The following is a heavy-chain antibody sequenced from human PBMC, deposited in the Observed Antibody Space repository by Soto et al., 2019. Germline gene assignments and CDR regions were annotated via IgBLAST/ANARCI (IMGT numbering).Heavy chain of an antibody. CDR1: GGTFSSYA. Sequence: GALVKVSCKASGGTFSSYAISWVRQAPGQGLEWMGGIIPIFGTANYAQKFQGRVTITADESTSTAYMELSSLRSEDTAVYYCARGMGSRYYFDYWGQGTLVTVSS. J-gene: IGHJ4*02. CDR2: IIPIFGTA. V-gene: IGHV1-69*13. CDR3: ARGMGSRYYFDY. D-gene: IGHD6-13*01.